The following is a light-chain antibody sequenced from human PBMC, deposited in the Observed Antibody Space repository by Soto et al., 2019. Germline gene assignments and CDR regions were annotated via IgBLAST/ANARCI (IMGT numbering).Light chain of an antibody. J-gene: IGKJ2*01. CDR2: GAS. CDR3: QQYGSAPDT. Sequence: EIVLTQSPGTLSLSPGERATLSCRASQSVSRNYLAWYQQKPGQAPRLLIYGASSRATGIPDRFSGSGSGTDFTLTISRLEPEDLAVYYCQQYGSAPDTFGQGSKLEIK. CDR1: QSVSRNY. V-gene: IGKV3-20*01.